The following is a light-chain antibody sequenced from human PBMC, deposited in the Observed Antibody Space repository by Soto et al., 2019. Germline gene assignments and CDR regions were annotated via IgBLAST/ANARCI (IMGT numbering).Light chain of an antibody. V-gene: IGLV2-14*01. Sequence: QSALTQPASVSGSPGQSIAISWTGTSSDVGAYDYVSWYQQHPGKAPKLMIYDVTNRPSGVSNRFSGSKSGNTASLTISGLQAEDEADYYCSSYTISSTPLYVFGTGTNLTVL. CDR2: DVT. CDR3: SSYTISSTPLYV. CDR1: SSDVGAYDY. J-gene: IGLJ1*01.